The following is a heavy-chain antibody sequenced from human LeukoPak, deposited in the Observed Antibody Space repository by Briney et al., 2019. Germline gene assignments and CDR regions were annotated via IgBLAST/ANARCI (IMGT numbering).Heavy chain of an antibody. CDR3: ARGYVPYGDYVYWFDP. CDR1: GYTFTSSA. J-gene: IGHJ5*02. V-gene: IGHV7-4-1*02. D-gene: IGHD4-17*01. CDR2: INTNTGNP. Sequence: ASVKVSCKASGYTFTSSAIYWVRQAPGQGLEWMGWINTNTGNPTYAQGFTGRFVFSLDTSVSTAYLQISSLKAEDAAVYYCARGYVPYGDYVYWFDPWGQGTLVTVSS.